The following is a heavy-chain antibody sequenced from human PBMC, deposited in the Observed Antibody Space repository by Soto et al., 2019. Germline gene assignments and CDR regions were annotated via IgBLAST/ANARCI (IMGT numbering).Heavy chain of an antibody. J-gene: IGHJ3*01. CDR2: ISGSGGST. V-gene: IGHV3-23*01. CDR3: ARDQLYYNDISGRPLNAFDV. CDR1: GFTFSSYA. Sequence: GGSLRLSCAASGFTFSSYAMSWVRQAPGKGLEWFSAISGSGGSTYYADSVKGRFTISRDNSKNTLYLQMNSLRAEDTAVYYCARDQLYYNDISGRPLNAFDVWGQGTMVTVSS. D-gene: IGHD3-22*01.